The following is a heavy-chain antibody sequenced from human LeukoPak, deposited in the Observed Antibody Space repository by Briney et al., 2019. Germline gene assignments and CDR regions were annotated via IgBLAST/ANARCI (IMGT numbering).Heavy chain of an antibody. V-gene: IGHV1-18*01. CDR2: ISAYNGNT. Sequence: GASVKVSCKASGYTFTSYGISWVRQAPGQGLEWMGWISAYNGNTNYAQKLQGRVTMTTDTSTSTAYMELRSLRSEDTAVYYCARAKIAAAGSYDDYWGQGTLVTVSS. CDR1: GYTFTSYG. J-gene: IGHJ4*02. CDR3: ARAKIAAAGSYDDY. D-gene: IGHD6-13*01.